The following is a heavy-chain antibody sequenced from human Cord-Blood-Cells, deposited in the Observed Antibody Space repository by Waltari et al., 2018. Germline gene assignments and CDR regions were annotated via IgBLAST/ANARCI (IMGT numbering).Heavy chain of an antibody. D-gene: IGHD6-6*01. V-gene: IGHV3-33*01. J-gene: IGHJ2*01. CDR3: ARDRAARRFWYFDL. Sequence: QVQLVEAGGGVVQPGRSLSLSCAASGLTFSSYGMHWVRQAPGKGREWVVVIWYDGSNKYYADTVKGRFTISRDNSKNTLYLQMNSLRAEDTAVYYCARDRAARRFWYFDLWGRGTLVTVSS. CDR2: IWYDGSNK. CDR1: GLTFSSYG.